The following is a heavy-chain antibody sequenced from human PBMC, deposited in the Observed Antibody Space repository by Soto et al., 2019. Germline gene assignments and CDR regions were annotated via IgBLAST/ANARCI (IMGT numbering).Heavy chain of an antibody. CDR1: GFSFSTYN. CDR3: ARDRCYDGTCYSASDS. Sequence: GGSLRLSCAASGFSFSTYNMDWVRQAPGKRPEWIAYISTTSFTIYYADSVKGRFTISRDNDRNSLYLEMNSLRDEDTAVYYCARDRCYDGTCYSASDSWGQGTLVTSPQ. CDR2: ISTTSFTI. V-gene: IGHV3-48*02. J-gene: IGHJ5*01. D-gene: IGHD2-15*01.